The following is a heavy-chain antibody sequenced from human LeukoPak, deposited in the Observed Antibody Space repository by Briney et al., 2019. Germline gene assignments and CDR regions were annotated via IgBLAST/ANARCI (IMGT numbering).Heavy chain of an antibody. D-gene: IGHD1-26*01. V-gene: IGHV4-59*01. CDR1: GGSISSYY. CDR3: ARGRGYAFDI. Sequence: KASETLSLTCTVSGGSISSYYWSWIRQPLGKGLEWIGYIYCSGSTNYNPSLKSRVTISVDTSKNQFSLKLSSVTAADTAVYYCARGRGYAFDIWGQGTMVTVSS. CDR2: IYCSGST. J-gene: IGHJ3*02.